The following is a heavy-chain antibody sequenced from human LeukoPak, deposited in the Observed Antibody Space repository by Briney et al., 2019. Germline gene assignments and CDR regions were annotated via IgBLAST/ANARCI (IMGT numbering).Heavy chain of an antibody. CDR3: AKRDYSDISGYSPLFAN. V-gene: IGHV3-23*01. Sequence: GGSLRLSCAASGFTFDTYAMSWVRQAPGEGLEWVSGISGNGIKTYYGDSVKGRFTIFRDNSKNTLWLQMNTLRAEGTAVYFCAKRDYSDISGYSPLFANWGQGTLVTVSS. J-gene: IGHJ4*02. CDR2: ISGNGIKT. D-gene: IGHD3-22*01. CDR1: GFTFDTYA.